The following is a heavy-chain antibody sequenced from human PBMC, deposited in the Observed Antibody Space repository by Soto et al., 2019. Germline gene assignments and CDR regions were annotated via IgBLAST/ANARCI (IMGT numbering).Heavy chain of an antibody. CDR3: AKSYDLWSPYLSFGDQRDP. Sequence: PGESLKISCAASGFIFGSYAMNWVRQVPGKGPEWVAVLSTDGSTPYYADSVRGRFTISRDNSKSTLFLQMNSLRPEDTAIYFCAKSYDLWSPYLSFGDQRDPWGKGTLVTVSS. V-gene: IGHV3-30*16. CDR1: GFIFGSYA. D-gene: IGHD3-3*01. J-gene: IGHJ5*02. CDR2: LSTDGSTP.